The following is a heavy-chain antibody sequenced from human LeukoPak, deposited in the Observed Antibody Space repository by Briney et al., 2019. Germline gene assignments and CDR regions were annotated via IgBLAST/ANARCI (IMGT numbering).Heavy chain of an antibody. Sequence: AAVKVSCKASGYTFTSYGISWVRQAPGQGLEWMGDVNGYNGNTNFAQTFQGRVTMTTDTATNTAYMDLRSLSSDDTAVYYCARGPKYSGSYYYDYGAQGPLATVSS. CDR1: GYTFTSYG. CDR2: VNGYNGNT. D-gene: IGHD1-26*01. V-gene: IGHV1-18*01. CDR3: ARGPKYSGSYYYDY. J-gene: IGHJ4*02.